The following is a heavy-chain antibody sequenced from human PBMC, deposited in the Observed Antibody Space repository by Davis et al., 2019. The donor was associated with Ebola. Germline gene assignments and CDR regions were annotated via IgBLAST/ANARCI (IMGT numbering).Heavy chain of an antibody. CDR2: LYAANGNT. J-gene: IGHJ4*02. D-gene: IGHD1-26*01. V-gene: IGHV1-3*01. Sequence: ASVKVSCKASGYTFTRYSIHWVRQAPGQRLEWMGWLYAANGNTKYSQKFQGRVTITRDTSASTAYMELSSLRSEDTAVYYCAGSYLMGWELLQPFDYWGQGTLVTVSS. CDR1: GYTFTRYS. CDR3: AGSYLMGWELLQPFDY.